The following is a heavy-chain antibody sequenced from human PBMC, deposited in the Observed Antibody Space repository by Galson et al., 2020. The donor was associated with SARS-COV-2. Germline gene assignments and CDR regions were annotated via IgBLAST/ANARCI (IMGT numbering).Heavy chain of an antibody. CDR3: ASRGYSYGVYGY. J-gene: IGHJ4*02. Sequence: SETLSLTCAVYGGSFSGYYWSWIRQPPGKGLEWIGEINHSGSTNYNPSLKSRVTISVDTSKNQFSRKLSSVTAADTAVYYCASRGYSYGVYGYWGQGTLVTVSS. CDR2: INHSGST. V-gene: IGHV4-34*01. D-gene: IGHD5-18*01. CDR1: GGSFSGYY.